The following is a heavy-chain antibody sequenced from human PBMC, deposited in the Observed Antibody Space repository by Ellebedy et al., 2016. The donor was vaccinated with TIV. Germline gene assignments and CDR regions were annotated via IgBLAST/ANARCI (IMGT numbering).Heavy chain of an antibody. CDR3: ARNYYGSGSYWYDMDV. D-gene: IGHD3-10*01. Sequence: SVKVSCKDSGGTFSSYAISWVRQAPGQGLEWMGGIIPIIGTANYAQKLQGRVTITADESTNTAYMKLSSLRSEDTAVYYCARNYYGSGSYWYDMDVWGQGTTVTVSS. V-gene: IGHV1-69*13. J-gene: IGHJ6*02. CDR1: GGTFSSYA. CDR2: IIPIIGTA.